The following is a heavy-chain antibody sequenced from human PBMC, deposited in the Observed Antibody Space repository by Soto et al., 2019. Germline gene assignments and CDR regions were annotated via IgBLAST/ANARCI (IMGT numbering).Heavy chain of an antibody. D-gene: IGHD3-3*01. CDR1: GASISRGDYY. CDR3: ARGGVYDFWSGLFD. CDR2: TYNNGRP. J-gene: IGHJ4*02. V-gene: IGHV4-30-4*01. Sequence: SETLSLTCTVSGASISRGDYYWNWIRQSPGKGLEWIGNTYNNGRPNYNPSLKSRVTISGDSSKNQFSLKLRSLSAADTAVYYCARGGVYDFWSGLFDWGQGTLVTRLL.